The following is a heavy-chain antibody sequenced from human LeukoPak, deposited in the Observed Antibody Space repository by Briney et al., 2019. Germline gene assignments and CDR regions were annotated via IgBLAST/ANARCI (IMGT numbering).Heavy chain of an antibody. CDR3: ARPYNSDWCGVFDF. Sequence: SETLSLTCTVVAGYISSYYWSWIRQPPGKGLEWIGCISYSGSTKYNPSLKSRVTISVDTSKNQFSLKLNSVTAADTAVYYCARPYNSDWCGVFDFWGQGTMVTVSS. D-gene: IGHD3-9*01. CDR2: ISYSGST. J-gene: IGHJ3*01. V-gene: IGHV4-59*08. CDR1: AGYISSYY.